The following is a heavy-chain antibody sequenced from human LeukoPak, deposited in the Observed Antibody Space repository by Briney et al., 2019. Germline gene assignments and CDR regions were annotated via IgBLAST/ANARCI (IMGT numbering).Heavy chain of an antibody. CDR3: ARFAAGGTYYYYMDV. J-gene: IGHJ6*03. D-gene: IGHD3-10*01. CDR1: GFTFRSYA. CDR2: IKEDGGEQ. V-gene: IGHV3-7*01. Sequence: GGSLRLSCAASGFTFRSYAMNWVRQAPGKGLEWVANIKEDGGEQNYVDSVEGRFTISRDNTKNSVFLQMNSLRADDTAVYYCARFAAGGTYYYYMDVWGKGTTVTVSS.